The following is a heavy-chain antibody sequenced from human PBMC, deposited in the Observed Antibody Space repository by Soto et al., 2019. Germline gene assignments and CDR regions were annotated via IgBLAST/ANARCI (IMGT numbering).Heavy chain of an antibody. CDR1: GFTFSSYS. Sequence: GGSLRLSCAASGFTFSSYSMNWVRQAPGKGLEWVSYISISTSTIYYADSVKGRFTISRDNAQNSLYLQMNSLRDEDTAVYYFARVQGYVVRETHYYYGMDVWGQGTTVTVSS. CDR3: ARVQGYVVRETHYYYGMDV. V-gene: IGHV3-48*02. J-gene: IGHJ6*02. D-gene: IGHD3-10*01. CDR2: ISISTSTI.